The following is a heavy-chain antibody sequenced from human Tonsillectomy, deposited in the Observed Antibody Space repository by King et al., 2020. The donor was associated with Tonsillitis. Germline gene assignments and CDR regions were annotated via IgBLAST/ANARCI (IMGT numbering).Heavy chain of an antibody. V-gene: IGHV3-7*04. J-gene: IGHJ4*02. CDR3: ARARGSYSLDY. Sequence: VQLVESGGGLVQPGGSLRLSCAASGFTFSNYWMTWVRQAPGMGLEWVANIKQDGSEKYYVDSVKGRFTISRDNAKNTLNLQLNSLRAEDTAVYYCARARGSYSLDYWGQGTLVTVSS. CDR1: GFTFSNYW. D-gene: IGHD1-26*01. CDR2: IKQDGSEK.